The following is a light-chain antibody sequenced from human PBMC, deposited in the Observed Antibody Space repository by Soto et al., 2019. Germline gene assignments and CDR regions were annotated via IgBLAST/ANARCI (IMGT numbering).Light chain of an antibody. V-gene: IGKV1-39*01. CDR2: VTS. CDR3: QQTYSAPGT. J-gene: IGKJ1*01. CDR1: QNITKF. Sequence: DIQMTQSPSSLSASIGDRVTVTCRPSQNITKFLNWYQEKPGKAPKVLIYVTSNLQNGVPSMFTGSGTGTEFTLTISSLQPDDFATYYCQQTYSAPGTFGQGTRVEV.